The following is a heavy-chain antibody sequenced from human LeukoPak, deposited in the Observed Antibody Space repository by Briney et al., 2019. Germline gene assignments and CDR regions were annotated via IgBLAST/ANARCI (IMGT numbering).Heavy chain of an antibody. CDR3: ARASTAMVTYYYGMDV. CDR1: GFTFSNYW. V-gene: IGHV3-7*01. Sequence: GGSLRLSCAASGFTFSNYWMTWVRQAPGKGLEWVATIKQDESEKYYVDSVKGRFTISRDNAKNSLYLQMNSLRAEDTAVYYCARASTAMVTYYYGMDVWGQGTTVTVSS. CDR2: IKQDESEK. D-gene: IGHD5-18*01. J-gene: IGHJ6*02.